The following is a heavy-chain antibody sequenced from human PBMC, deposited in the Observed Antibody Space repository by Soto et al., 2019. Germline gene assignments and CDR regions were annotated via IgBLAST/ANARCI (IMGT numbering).Heavy chain of an antibody. Sequence: SETLSLTCTVSGGSISSGGYYWSWIRQHPGKGLEWIGYIYYSGSTYYNPSLKSRTTISVDTSKNQFSLKLTYVTAADTAVYYCTADLPTPIPQVDHWGQGTLVTVSS. CDR2: IYYSGST. V-gene: IGHV4-31*03. CDR3: TADLPTPIPQVDH. CDR1: GGSISSGGYY. D-gene: IGHD2-21*01. J-gene: IGHJ4*02.